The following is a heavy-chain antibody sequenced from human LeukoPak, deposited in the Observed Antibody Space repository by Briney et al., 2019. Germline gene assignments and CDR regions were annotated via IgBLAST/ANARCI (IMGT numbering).Heavy chain of an antibody. CDR3: AKEGY. V-gene: IGHV3-7*01. J-gene: IGHJ4*02. CDR1: GFSFSVNW. CDR2: IKQDGSEK. Sequence: PGGSLRLSCAASGFSFSVNWMGWVRQAPGKGPERVASIKQDGSEKYYVDSVSGRFTISRDNAKNSLYLQMNSLRAEDTAVYYCAKEGYWGQGTLVTVSS.